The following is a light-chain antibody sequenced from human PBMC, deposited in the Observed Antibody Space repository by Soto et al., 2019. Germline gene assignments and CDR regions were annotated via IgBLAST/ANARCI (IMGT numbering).Light chain of an antibody. J-gene: IGKJ1*01. CDR1: QNIRTN. CDR2: DAP. CDR3: QQYNNWRS. V-gene: IGKV3D-15*01. Sequence: EVVMTQSPATLSVSPGERATLSCRASQNIRTNLAWYQQKPGQAPRLLIYDAPTRATGIPARFSGSGSGTEFTLTIRSLQSEDFAVYYCQQYNNWRSFGQGTKVDVK.